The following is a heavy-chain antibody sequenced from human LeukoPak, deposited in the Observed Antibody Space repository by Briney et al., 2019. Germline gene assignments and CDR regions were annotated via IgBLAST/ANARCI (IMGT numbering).Heavy chain of an antibody. V-gene: IGHV5-51*01. CDR1: GYSFTSYW. Sequence: GESLKISCKGSGYSFTSYWIGWVRQMPGRGLEWMGMLYPDGSATTYHPSFEGRVTISADKSVTTAYLEWNSLKASDTALYYCVRQGLQSGTYPAYWGPGTLVTVSS. D-gene: IGHD1-26*01. J-gene: IGHJ4*02. CDR3: VRQGLQSGTYPAY. CDR2: LYPDGSAT.